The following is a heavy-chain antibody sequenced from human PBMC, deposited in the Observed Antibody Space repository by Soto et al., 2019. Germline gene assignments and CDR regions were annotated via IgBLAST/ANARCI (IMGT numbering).Heavy chain of an antibody. J-gene: IGHJ5*02. Sequence: QVQLVQSGAEVKKPGSSVKVSCKASGGTFNNHAIHWVRQSPGQVLEWMGWIIPIFGPSNSAQKCQGRVTSTADDSTRTAYVEVSSLRSEDTGVYYGVRGKMREMATIVRDQSFDPWGQGMLVTGSS. D-gene: IGHD5-12*01. CDR3: VRGKMREMATIVRDQSFDP. V-gene: IGHV1-69*01. CDR1: GGTFNNHA. CDR2: IIPIFGPS.